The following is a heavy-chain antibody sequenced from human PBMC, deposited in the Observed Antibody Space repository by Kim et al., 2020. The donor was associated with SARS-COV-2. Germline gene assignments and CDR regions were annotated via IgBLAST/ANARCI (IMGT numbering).Heavy chain of an antibody. CDR3: AKHFHVTTMTFYWFFEL. D-gene: IGHD3-22*01. CDR1: GFTFSHSA. Sequence: GGSLRLSCAASGFTFSHSAMSWVRQAPGKGLEWVSGIFGSGSGKYDADSVKGRFTISRDNSENILYLQMHNLRPEDTAVSYCAKHFHVTTMTFYWFFELWGRGTLVTVSS. V-gene: IGHV3-23*01. J-gene: IGHJ2*01. CDR2: IFGSGSGK.